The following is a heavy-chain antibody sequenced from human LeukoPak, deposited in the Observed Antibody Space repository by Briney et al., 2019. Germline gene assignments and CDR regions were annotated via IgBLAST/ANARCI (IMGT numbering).Heavy chain of an antibody. V-gene: IGHV3-23*01. CDR2: ILASGSSS. CDR3: TKEHDYSNLAEDY. CDR1: GLTFSNYA. Sequence: GGSLRLSCAASGLTFSNYAMTWVRQAPGKGLEWVSTILASGSSSVYADSVKGRFTISRDNSYNTLYLQMSSLRAEDTAVYYCTKEHDYSNLAEDYWGQGTLVTVSS. D-gene: IGHD4-11*01. J-gene: IGHJ4*02.